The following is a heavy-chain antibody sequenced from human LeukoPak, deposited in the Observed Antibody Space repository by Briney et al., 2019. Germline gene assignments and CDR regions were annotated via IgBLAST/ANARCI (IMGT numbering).Heavy chain of an antibody. V-gene: IGHV3-7*01. CDR3: ARDLGSQGSYSPDAFDI. CDR1: GFTFSSYA. J-gene: IGHJ3*02. D-gene: IGHD2-21*01. CDR2: IKQDGSEK. Sequence: PGGSLRLSCAASGFTFSSYAMSWVRQAPGKGLEWVANIKQDGSEKYYVDSVKGRFTISRDNAKNSLYLQMNSLRAEDTAVYYCARDLGSQGSYSPDAFDIWGQGTMVTVSS.